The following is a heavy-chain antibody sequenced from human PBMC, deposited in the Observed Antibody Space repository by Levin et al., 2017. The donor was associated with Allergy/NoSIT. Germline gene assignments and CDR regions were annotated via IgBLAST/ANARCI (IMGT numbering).Heavy chain of an antibody. CDR2: IYYSGST. V-gene: IGHV4-31*03. D-gene: IGHD2-2*03. J-gene: IGHJ4*02. CDR3: ARGDGSTFDF. CDR1: GGSISGGGYH. Sequence: PSETLSLTCTVSGGSISGGGYHWTWIRQHPEKGLEWIGYIYYSGSTFYNPSLKSRLMISVDTSKNQFSLNVSSVTAADTAVYYCARGDGSTFDFWGQGALVTVAS.